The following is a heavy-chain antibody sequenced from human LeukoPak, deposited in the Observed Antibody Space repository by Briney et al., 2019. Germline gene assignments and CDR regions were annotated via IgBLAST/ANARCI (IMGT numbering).Heavy chain of an antibody. Sequence: SETLSLTCTVSGGSISSGSYCWSWIRQPPGKGLEWIGYIYYSGSTNYNPSLKSRVTISVDTSKNQFSLRLSSVTAADTAVYYCARVTGYMTEDYFDYWGQGTLITVSS. CDR1: GGSISSGSYC. D-gene: IGHD6-13*01. J-gene: IGHJ4*02. CDR3: ARVTGYMTEDYFDY. CDR2: IYYSGST. V-gene: IGHV4-61*01.